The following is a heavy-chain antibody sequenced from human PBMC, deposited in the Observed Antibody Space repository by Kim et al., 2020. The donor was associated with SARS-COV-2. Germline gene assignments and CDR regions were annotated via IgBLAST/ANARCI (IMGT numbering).Heavy chain of an antibody. V-gene: IGHV3-30*07. D-gene: IGHD1-1*01. J-gene: IGHJ4*02. Sequence: VKGPFTISRDIAKDTIDLQMNSLRAEDTAVYYCARDPSNVLYIGTYYVDYWGQGTLVTVSS. CDR3: ARDPSNVLYIGTYYVDY.